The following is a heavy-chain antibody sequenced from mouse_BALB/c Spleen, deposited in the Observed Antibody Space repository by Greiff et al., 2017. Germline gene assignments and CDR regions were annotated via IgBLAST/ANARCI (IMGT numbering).Heavy chain of an antibody. Sequence: EVKLMESGGGLVQPGGSRKLSCAASGFTFSSFGMHWVRQAPEKGLEWVAYISSGSSTIYYADTVKGRFTISRDNPKNTLFLQMTSLRSEDTAMYYCARSTMITTYAMDYWGQGTSVTVSS. CDR2: ISSGSSTI. CDR3: ARSTMITTYAMDY. V-gene: IGHV5-17*02. CDR1: GFTFSSFG. D-gene: IGHD2-4*01. J-gene: IGHJ4*01.